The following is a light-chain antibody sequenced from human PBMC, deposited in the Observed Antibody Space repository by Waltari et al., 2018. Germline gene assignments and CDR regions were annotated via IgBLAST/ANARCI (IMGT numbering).Light chain of an antibody. V-gene: IGKV3-20*01. CDR2: GAS. CDR3: QQYSQSPIT. J-gene: IGKJ5*01. Sequence: EIVLTQSPGTLSLSPGEIATLSCRASQSVTSTYLAWYQQKPGRSPRLLIYGASSRATGVPDRFSGGGSATDFTLTITRLEPEDFAVYYCQQYSQSPITFGQGTRLDNK. CDR1: QSVTSTY.